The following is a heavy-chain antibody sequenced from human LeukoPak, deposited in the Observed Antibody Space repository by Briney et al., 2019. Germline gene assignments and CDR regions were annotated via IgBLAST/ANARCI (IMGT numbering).Heavy chain of an antibody. Sequence: PGGSLRLSCAASGFTFSSYWMSWARQAPGKGLEWVANIKQDGSEKYYVDSVKGRFTISRDNAKNSLYLQMNSLRAEDAAVYFCAKAPVTSCRGAYCYPFDSWGQGTLVTVSS. CDR3: AKAPVTSCRGAYCYPFDS. V-gene: IGHV3-7*03. CDR1: GFTFSSYW. CDR2: IKQDGSEK. D-gene: IGHD2-21*01. J-gene: IGHJ4*02.